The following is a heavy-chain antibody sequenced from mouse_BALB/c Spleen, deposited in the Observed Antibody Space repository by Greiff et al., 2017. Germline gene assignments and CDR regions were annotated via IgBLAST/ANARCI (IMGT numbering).Heavy chain of an antibody. V-gene: IGHV5-9-4*01. CDR1: GFTFSSYA. CDR2: ISSGGSYT. J-gene: IGHJ4*01. CDR3: ARELGRGYAMDY. Sequence: EVKLVESGGGLVKPGGSLKLSCAASGFTFSSYAMSWVRQSPEKRLEWVAEISSGGSYTYYPDTVTGRFTISRDNAKNTLYLEMSSLRSEDTAMYYCARELGRGYAMDYWGQGTSVTVSS. D-gene: IGHD4-1*01.